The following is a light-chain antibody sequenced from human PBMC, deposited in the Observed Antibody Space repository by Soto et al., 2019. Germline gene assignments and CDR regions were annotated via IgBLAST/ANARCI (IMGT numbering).Light chain of an antibody. CDR3: QQHSNWPLT. CDR1: QTVRNN. V-gene: IGKV3-11*01. CDR2: DAS. J-gene: IGKJ4*01. Sequence: IGFTPAPTTLSLSPGERAPLSLRASQTVRNNLAWYQQRPGQAPRLLIYDASSRATGIPARFSGSGSGTDFTLTISSLEPEDFAVYYCQQHSNWPLTFGGGTKVAI.